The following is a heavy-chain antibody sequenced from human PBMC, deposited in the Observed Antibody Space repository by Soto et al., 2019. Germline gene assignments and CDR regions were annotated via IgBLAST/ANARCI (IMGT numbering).Heavy chain of an antibody. J-gene: IGHJ4*02. CDR3: ARDLAVAGTLDY. CDR2: INAGNGNT. Sequence: GASVKVSCKASGYTFTSYAMHWVRQAPGQRLEWMGWINAGNGNTKYSQKFQGRVTITRGTSASTVYMELSSLRSEDTAVYYRARDLAVAGTLDYWGQGTLVTVSS. V-gene: IGHV1-3*01. D-gene: IGHD6-19*01. CDR1: GYTFTSYA.